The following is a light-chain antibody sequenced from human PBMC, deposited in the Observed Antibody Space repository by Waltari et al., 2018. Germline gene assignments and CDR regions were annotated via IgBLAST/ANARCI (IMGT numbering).Light chain of an antibody. CDR3: QSYDLNSRVV. J-gene: IGLJ2*01. CDR1: SGNIASNY. V-gene: IGLV6-57*03. CDR2: EDT. Sequence: FMLTQPHSVSESPGKTVTISCPRSSGNIASNYLQWYQQRPGGAPTTIIYEDTQRPSGVPDRFSGSIDSSSNSASLTISGLITEDEADYYCQSYDLNSRVVFGGRTKLTVL.